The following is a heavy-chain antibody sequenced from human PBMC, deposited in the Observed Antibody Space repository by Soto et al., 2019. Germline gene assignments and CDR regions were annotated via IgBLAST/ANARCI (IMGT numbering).Heavy chain of an antibody. J-gene: IGHJ4*02. CDR2: IYYSGST. CDR1: GGSVSSGSYY. V-gene: IGHV4-61*01. CDR3: ARERRYYGSGSYFDY. Sequence: SETLSLTCTVSGGSVSSGSYYWSWIRQPPGKGLEWIGYIYYSGSTNYNPSLKSRVTISVDTSKNQFSLKLSSVTAADTAVYYCARERRYYGSGSYFDYWGQRTLVIVSS. D-gene: IGHD3-10*01.